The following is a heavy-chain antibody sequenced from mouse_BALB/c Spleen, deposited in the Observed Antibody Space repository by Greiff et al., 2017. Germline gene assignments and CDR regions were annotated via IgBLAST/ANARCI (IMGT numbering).Heavy chain of an antibody. V-gene: IGHV5-12-2*01. CDR1: GFTFSSYT. Sequence: EVMLVESGGGLVQPGGSLKLSCAASGFTFSSYTMSWVRQTPEKRLEWVAYISNGGGSTYYPDTVKGRFTISRDNAKNTLYLQMSSLKSEDTAMYYCARQLYYDYDGYFDYWGQGTTLTVSS. CDR3: ARQLYYDYDGYFDY. CDR2: ISNGGGST. J-gene: IGHJ2*01. D-gene: IGHD2-4*01.